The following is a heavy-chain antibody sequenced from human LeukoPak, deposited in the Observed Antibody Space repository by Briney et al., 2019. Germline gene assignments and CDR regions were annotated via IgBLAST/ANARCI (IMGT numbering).Heavy chain of an antibody. Sequence: ASVKVSCKASGYTFTSYDINWVRQAPGQGLEWMGWINPNSGGTNYAQKFQGRVTMTRDTSISTAYMELSRLRSDDTAVYYCARAGRWEQQLVSYFDYWGQGTLVTVSS. V-gene: IGHV1-2*02. J-gene: IGHJ4*02. D-gene: IGHD6-13*01. CDR1: GYTFTSYD. CDR3: ARAGRWEQQLVSYFDY. CDR2: INPNSGGT.